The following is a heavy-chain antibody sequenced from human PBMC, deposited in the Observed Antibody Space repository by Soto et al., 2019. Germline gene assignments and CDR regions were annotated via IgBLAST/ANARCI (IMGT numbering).Heavy chain of an antibody. CDR2: IYWDDDK. V-gene: IGHV2-5*02. CDR3: AHSQEYDSSSWYWAVGRDAFDI. CDR1: GFSLSTSGVG. J-gene: IGHJ3*02. D-gene: IGHD6-13*01. Sequence: ESGPTLVNPTQTLTLTCTFSGFSLSTSGVGVGWIRQPPGKALEWLALIYWDDDKRYSPSLKSRLTITKDTSKNQVVLTMTNMDPVDTATYYCAHSQEYDSSSWYWAVGRDAFDIWGQGTMVTVSS.